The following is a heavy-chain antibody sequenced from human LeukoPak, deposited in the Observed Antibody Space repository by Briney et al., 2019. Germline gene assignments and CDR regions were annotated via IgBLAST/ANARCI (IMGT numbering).Heavy chain of an antibody. Sequence: GRSLRLSCAASGFTFNTYAMHWVRQAPGKGLEWVAVIWFDGSNKNYADSVKGRFTISRDNAENKLYLQMNSLRVEDTAVYYCVRDPGSATPGTGRDFWGQGTLVTVSS. V-gene: IGHV3-33*01. J-gene: IGHJ4*02. CDR2: IWFDGSNK. D-gene: IGHD6-13*01. CDR1: GFTFNTYA. CDR3: VRDPGSATPGTGRDF.